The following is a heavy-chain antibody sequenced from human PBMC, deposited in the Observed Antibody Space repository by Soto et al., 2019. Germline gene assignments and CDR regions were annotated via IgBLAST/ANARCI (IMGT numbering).Heavy chain of an antibody. CDR2: INPNSGGT. CDR1: GYTFTGYY. Sequence: VASVKVSCKASGYTFTGYYMHWVRQAPGQGLGWMGWINPNSGGTNYAQKFQGRVTMTRDTSISTAYMELSRLRSDDTAVYYCARVSMVRGVNLYYYYGMDVWGQGTTVTVSS. CDR3: ARVSMVRGVNLYYYYGMDV. V-gene: IGHV1-2*02. D-gene: IGHD3-10*01. J-gene: IGHJ6*02.